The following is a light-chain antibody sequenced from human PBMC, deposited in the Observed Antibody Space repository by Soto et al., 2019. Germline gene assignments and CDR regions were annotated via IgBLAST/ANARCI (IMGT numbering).Light chain of an antibody. CDR3: CSYAGSYTLWV. CDR2: DVS. J-gene: IGLJ3*02. Sequence: QSALTQPRSVSGSPGQSVTISCTGTSSDVGGYNYVSWYQQHPGKAPKLMIYDVSKRPSGVPDRFSGSKSGNTASLTISGLQAEDEAEYYCCSYAGSYTLWVFGGGTQLTVL. V-gene: IGLV2-11*01. CDR1: SSDVGGYNY.